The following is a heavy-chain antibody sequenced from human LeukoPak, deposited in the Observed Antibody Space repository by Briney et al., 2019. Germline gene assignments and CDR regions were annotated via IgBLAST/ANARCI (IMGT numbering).Heavy chain of an antibody. J-gene: IGHJ4*02. V-gene: IGHV1-18*01. Sequence: GASVKVSCKASGYSFTDYDFSWVRQAPGQGLEWLGCVSIYNDNTNYAREFQDRITMTTDISTSTAYMELKSLTSDDTAVYFCARTGHYQFDSWGQGTLVTVSS. CDR3: ARTGHYQFDS. CDR2: VSIYNDNT. CDR1: GYSFTDYD. D-gene: IGHD3-9*01.